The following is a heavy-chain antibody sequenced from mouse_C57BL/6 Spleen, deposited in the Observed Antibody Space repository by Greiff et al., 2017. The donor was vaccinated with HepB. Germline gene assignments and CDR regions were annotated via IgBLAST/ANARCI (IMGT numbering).Heavy chain of an antibody. J-gene: IGHJ3*01. V-gene: IGHV5-4*01. Sequence: EVQVVESGGGLVKPGGSLKLSCAASGFTFSSYAMSWVRQTPEKRLEWVATISDGGSYTYYPDNVKGRFTISRDNAKNNLYLQMSHLKSEDTAMYYCAREGYYGSSPFAYWGQGTLVTVSA. CDR3: AREGYYGSSPFAY. CDR2: ISDGGSYT. D-gene: IGHD1-1*01. CDR1: GFTFSSYA.